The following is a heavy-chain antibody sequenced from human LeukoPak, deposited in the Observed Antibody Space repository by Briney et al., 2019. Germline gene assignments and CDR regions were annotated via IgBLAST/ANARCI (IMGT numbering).Heavy chain of an antibody. CDR3: ARDRTGCFDH. Sequence: SETLSLSCTVSGGSISSYSWSWIRQPAGKGPEWIGRFYISGSTHYSPPLKSRVTVSLDKSRNQFSLKMSSVTAADTAVYYCARDRTGCFDHWGQGILVTVSS. CDR2: FYISGST. J-gene: IGHJ5*02. V-gene: IGHV4-4*07. CDR1: GGSISSYS.